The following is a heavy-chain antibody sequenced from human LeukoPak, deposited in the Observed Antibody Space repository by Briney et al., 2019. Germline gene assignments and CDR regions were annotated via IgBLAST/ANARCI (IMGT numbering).Heavy chain of an antibody. CDR3: AREGGSSGYDQNLDY. V-gene: IGHV1-2*02. CDR2: INPNSGGT. J-gene: IGHJ4*02. D-gene: IGHD3-22*01. Sequence: ASVKVSCKASGYTFTGYYMHWVRQAPGQGLEWMGWINPNSGGTNYAQKFQGRVTMTRDTPISTAYMELSRLRSDDTTVYYCAREGGSSGYDQNLDYWGQGTLVTVSS. CDR1: GYTFTGYY.